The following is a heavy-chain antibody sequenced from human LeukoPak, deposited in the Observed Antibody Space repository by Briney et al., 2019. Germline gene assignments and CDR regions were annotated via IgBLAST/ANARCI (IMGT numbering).Heavy chain of an antibody. J-gene: IGHJ4*02. D-gene: IGHD6-19*01. CDR2: INPNSGGT. V-gene: IGHV1-2*02. Sequence: ASVKVSCKASGYTFTGYYMHWVRQAPGRGLEWMGWINPNSGGTNYAQKFQGRVTMTRDTSISTAYMELSRLRSDDTAVYYCARVNIKWLAYDYWGQGTLVTVSS. CDR3: ARVNIKWLAYDY. CDR1: GYTFTGYY.